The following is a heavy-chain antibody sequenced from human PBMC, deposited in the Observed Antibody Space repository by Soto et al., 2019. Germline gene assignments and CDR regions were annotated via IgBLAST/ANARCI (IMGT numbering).Heavy chain of an antibody. CDR1: GYTFTSYD. Sequence: QVKLVQSGAEVKKPGASVKVSCKASGYTFTSYDINWVRQATGQGLEWMGWMNPNSGNTGYAQKFQGRVTMTRNTSISTAYMELSSLRSEDTAVYYCARGGSRYQLPGPPYYDILTGSSVDYWGQGTLVTVSS. V-gene: IGHV1-8*01. J-gene: IGHJ4*02. CDR3: ARGGSRYQLPGPPYYDILTGSSVDY. CDR2: MNPNSGNT. D-gene: IGHD3-9*01.